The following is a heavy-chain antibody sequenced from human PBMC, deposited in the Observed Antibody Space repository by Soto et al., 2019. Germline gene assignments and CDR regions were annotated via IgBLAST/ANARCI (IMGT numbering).Heavy chain of an antibody. D-gene: IGHD4-17*01. CDR1: GGSISSYY. CDR2: IYYSGST. V-gene: IGHV4-59*01. CDR3: ARDDYGDFQLDY. J-gene: IGHJ4*02. Sequence: PSETVSLTCTVSGGSISSYYWSWIRQPPGKGLEWIGYIYYSGSTNYNPSLKSRVTISVDTSKNQFSLKLSSVTAADTAVYYCARDDYGDFQLDYWGQGTLVTVSS.